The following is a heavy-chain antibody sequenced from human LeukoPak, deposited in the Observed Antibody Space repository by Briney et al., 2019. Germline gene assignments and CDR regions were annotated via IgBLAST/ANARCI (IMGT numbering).Heavy chain of an antibody. CDR1: GGSISSGGYS. J-gene: IGHJ4*02. CDR3: ARGTPPHYYGSGSYSSFDY. Sequence: SETLSLTCAVSGGSISSGGYSWRWIRQPPGKGLEWIGYIYHSGSTYYNPSLKSRVTVSVDRSKNQFSLKLSSVTAADTAVYYCARGTPPHYYGSGSYSSFDYWGQGTLVTVSS. CDR2: IYHSGST. D-gene: IGHD3-10*01. V-gene: IGHV4-30-2*01.